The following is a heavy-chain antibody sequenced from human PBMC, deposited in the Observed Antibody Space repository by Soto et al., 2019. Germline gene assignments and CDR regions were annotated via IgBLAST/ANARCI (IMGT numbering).Heavy chain of an antibody. CDR2: IIPIFGTA. D-gene: IGHD2-21*02. Sequence: QVQLVQSGAEVKKPGSSVKVSCKASGGTFSSYAISWVRQAPGQGLEWMGGIIPIFGTANYAQKFQGRVTITSDKSTSTAYMELSSLRSEYMAVYYCASGHRNPRGDCCRFAFDIWGQGTMVTVSS. V-gene: IGHV1-69*06. J-gene: IGHJ3*02. CDR1: GGTFSSYA. CDR3: ASGHRNPRGDCCRFAFDI.